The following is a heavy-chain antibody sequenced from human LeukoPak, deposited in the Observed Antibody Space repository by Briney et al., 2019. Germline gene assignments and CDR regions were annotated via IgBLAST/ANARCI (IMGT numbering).Heavy chain of an antibody. CDR2: ITGSGGFT. V-gene: IGHV3-23*01. J-gene: IGHJ4*02. D-gene: IGHD6-19*01. CDR3: AKVQQWLVRDYFDY. Sequence: GGSLRLSCAASGFPFSTYAMNWVRQAPGKGLEWVSVITGSGGFTQYADSVKGRFTISRDNSKNTLYLQMNSLRAEDTAVYYCAKVQQWLVRDYFDYWGQGTLVTVSS. CDR1: GFPFSTYA.